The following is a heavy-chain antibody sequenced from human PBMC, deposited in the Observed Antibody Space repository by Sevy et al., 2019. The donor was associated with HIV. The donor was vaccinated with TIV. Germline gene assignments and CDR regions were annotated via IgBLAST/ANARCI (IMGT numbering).Heavy chain of an antibody. J-gene: IGHJ6*02. Sequence: ASVKVSCKASRYTFTSYGISWVRQAPGQGLEWMGWISAYNGNTNYAQKLQGRVTMTTDTSTSTAYMELRRLRSDDTAVYYGAGSAWGSYYSWYGYYGMDVWGQGTTVTVSS. CDR3: AGSAWGSYYSWYGYYGMDV. CDR2: ISAYNGNT. D-gene: IGHD3-10*01. V-gene: IGHV1-18*01. CDR1: RYTFTSYG.